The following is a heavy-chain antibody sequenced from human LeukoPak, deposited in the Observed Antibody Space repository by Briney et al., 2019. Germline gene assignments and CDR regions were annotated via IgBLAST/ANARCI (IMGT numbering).Heavy chain of an antibody. CDR1: GGSISSGEYH. Sequence: SETLSLTCTVSGGSISSGEYHWSWIRQPPGKGLEWIGYIYYTGNTYYTPSLKNRLTISMDTSKNQFSLNLRSVTATDTAVYYCARVSTTRGSRDSCGWYLDNWGQGILVTVSS. J-gene: IGHJ4*02. V-gene: IGHV4-30-4*01. D-gene: IGHD6-19*01. CDR3: ARVSTTRGSRDSCGWYLDN. CDR2: IYYTGNT.